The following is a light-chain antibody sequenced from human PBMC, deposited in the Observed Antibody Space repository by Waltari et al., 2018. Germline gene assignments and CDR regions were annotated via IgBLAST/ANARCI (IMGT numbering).Light chain of an antibody. Sequence: DIVMTQSPDLLSVSLGEGATINCNSSQSVLYSSNNKNYLAWYQQKPGQPPKLLMYWASTRESGVPDRFSGSGSGTDFTLTISSLQAEDVAVYLCQQYHSTPLTFGGGTKVEI. CDR1: QSVLYSSNNKNY. J-gene: IGKJ4*01. V-gene: IGKV4-1*01. CDR3: QQYHSTPLT. CDR2: WAS.